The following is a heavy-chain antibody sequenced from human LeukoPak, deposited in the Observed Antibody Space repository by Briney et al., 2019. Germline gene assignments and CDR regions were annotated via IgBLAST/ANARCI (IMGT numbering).Heavy chain of an antibody. CDR3: ARLGDYDSSGYYFDY. D-gene: IGHD3-22*01. CDR1: GGSISSSSYY. Sequence: SETLSLTCTVSGGSISSSSYYWDWIRQPPEKGLEWIGSIYYSGSTYYNPSLKSQLTISVDTSKNQFSLKLSSVTAADTAVYFCARLGDYDSSGYYFDYWGQGTLVTVSS. J-gene: IGHJ4*02. V-gene: IGHV4-39*01. CDR2: IYYSGST.